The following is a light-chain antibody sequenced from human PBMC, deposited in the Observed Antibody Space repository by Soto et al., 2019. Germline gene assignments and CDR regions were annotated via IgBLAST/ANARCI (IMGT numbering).Light chain of an antibody. CDR1: GSDVGSYNL. Sequence: QSALTQPASVSGSPGQSITISCTGSGSDVGSYNLVSWYQHHPGKAPKLIIYEDTKRPSGVPPRFSGSKSGSTASLTISRLQAEDESNYFCCAYAGRDIWLFGGGTKLTVL. CDR2: EDT. J-gene: IGLJ3*02. CDR3: CAYAGRDIWL. V-gene: IGLV2-23*01.